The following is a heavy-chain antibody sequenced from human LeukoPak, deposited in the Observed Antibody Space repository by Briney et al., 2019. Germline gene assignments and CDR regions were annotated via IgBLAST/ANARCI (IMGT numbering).Heavy chain of an antibody. Sequence: GGSLRLSCAASGFTFSSYWMSWVRQAPGKGLEWVANIKQDGSEKYYVDSVKGRFTISRDNAKNSLYLQMNSLRAENTAVYYCARDNSNPRDYYYYGMDVWGQGTTVTVSS. V-gene: IGHV3-7*01. CDR1: GFTFSSYW. J-gene: IGHJ6*02. CDR2: IKQDGSEK. D-gene: IGHD4-11*01. CDR3: ARDNSNPRDYYYYGMDV.